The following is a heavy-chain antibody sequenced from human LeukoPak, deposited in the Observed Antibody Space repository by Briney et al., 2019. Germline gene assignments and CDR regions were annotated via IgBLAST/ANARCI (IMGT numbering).Heavy chain of an antibody. V-gene: IGHV3-9*01. CDR1: GFTFDDYA. J-gene: IGHJ4*02. Sequence: GGSLRLSCAASGFTFDDYAMHWVRQAPGKSLEWVSGISWNSGSIGYADSVKGRFTISRDNAKNSLYLQMNSLRAEDTAVYYCARAVAGQTGYLVYWGQGTLVTVSS. CDR3: ARAVAGQTGYLVY. D-gene: IGHD6-13*01. CDR2: ISWNSGSI.